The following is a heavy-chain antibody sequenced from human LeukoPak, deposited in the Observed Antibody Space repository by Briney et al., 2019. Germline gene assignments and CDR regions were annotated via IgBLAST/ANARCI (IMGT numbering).Heavy chain of an antibody. CDR3: ARILSYDSSGYYSPRFDY. D-gene: IGHD3-22*01. CDR1: GYTFTSYY. J-gene: IGHJ4*02. Sequence: ASVKVSCKASGYTFTSYYMHWVRQAPGPGLEWMGIINPSGGGTTYAQKFQGRVTMTRDTSTSIVYMELSSLRSEDTAVYYCARILSYDSSGYYSPRFDYWGQGTLVTVSS. CDR2: INPSGGGT. V-gene: IGHV1-46*01.